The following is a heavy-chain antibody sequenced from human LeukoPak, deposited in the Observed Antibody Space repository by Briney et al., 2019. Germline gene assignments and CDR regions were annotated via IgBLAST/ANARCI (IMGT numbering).Heavy chain of an antibody. CDR3: ASEYCSGGNCYFDY. D-gene: IGHD2-15*01. J-gene: IGHJ4*02. CDR1: EYSFATYW. V-gene: IGHV5-51*01. Sequence: KSGEPLKISCKGSEYSFATYWIGWVRHMPGQGLEWMGIIFPGDSDTRYSPSFQGQVTISADKSISTAYLQWSSLKASDTAIYYCASEYCSGGNCYFDYWGQGTLVTVSS. CDR2: IFPGDSDT.